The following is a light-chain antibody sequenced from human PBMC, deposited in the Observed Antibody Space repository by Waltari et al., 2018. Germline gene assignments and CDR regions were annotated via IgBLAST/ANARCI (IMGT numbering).Light chain of an antibody. CDR3: QEPGRT. J-gene: IGKJ3*01. CDR1: QSVSSF. Sequence: EIVLMQSPATLSLSPGDRATLSCRASQSVSSFLAWYQQKPGQAPRLLIYDASTRATGVPGRFSGSGSGTDFTLTITSLQPEDFAVYYCQEPGRTFGPGTKVDIK. CDR2: DAS. V-gene: IGKV3-11*01.